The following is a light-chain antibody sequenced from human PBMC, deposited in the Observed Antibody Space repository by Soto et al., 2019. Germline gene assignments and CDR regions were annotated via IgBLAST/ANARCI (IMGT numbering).Light chain of an antibody. V-gene: IGKV3-20*01. CDR1: QTLRSNF. CDR2: DAS. J-gene: IGKJ1*01. CDR3: QQYNGSPRT. Sequence: EIVLTQSPDTLSLSPGERATLSCRASQTLRSNFLAWYQQRSGQAPSLLIYDASSRASGIPDRFSGSGSGTDFTLTISRLEPEDFAVYYCQQYNGSPRTFGQGTKVEVK.